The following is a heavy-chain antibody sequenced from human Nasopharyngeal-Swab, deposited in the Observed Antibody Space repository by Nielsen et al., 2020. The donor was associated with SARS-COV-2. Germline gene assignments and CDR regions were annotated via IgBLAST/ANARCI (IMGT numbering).Heavy chain of an antibody. D-gene: IGHD2-2*01. CDR1: GGSISSYY. J-gene: IGHJ5*02. V-gene: IGHV4-59*01. Sequence: SETLSLTCTVSGGSISSYYWSWIRQPPGKGLEWIGYIYYSGSTNYNPSLKSRVSISADTSENQFSMRLTSVTAADTAVYYCARHRRDSVPAAGWFDPWGQGTLVTVSS. CDR3: ARHRRDSVPAAGWFDP. CDR2: IYYSGST.